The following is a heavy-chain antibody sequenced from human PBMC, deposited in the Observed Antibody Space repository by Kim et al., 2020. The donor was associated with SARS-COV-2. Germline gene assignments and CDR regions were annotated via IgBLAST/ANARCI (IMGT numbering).Heavy chain of an antibody. J-gene: IGHJ4*02. Sequence: GGSLRLSCSASGFTFSSYAMHWVRQAPGKGLEYVSAISSNGGSTYYADSVKGRFTISRDNSKNTLYLQMSSLRAEDTAVYYCANSLFGELSLYWGQGTLVTVSS. V-gene: IGHV3-64D*06. CDR3: ANSLFGELSLY. CDR2: ISSNGGST. CDR1: GFTFSSYA. D-gene: IGHD3-10*02.